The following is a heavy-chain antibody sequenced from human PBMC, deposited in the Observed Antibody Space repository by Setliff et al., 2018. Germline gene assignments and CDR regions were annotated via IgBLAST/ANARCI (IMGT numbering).Heavy chain of an antibody. Sequence: PSETLSLTCAVSGVSVNSLTWWSWVRQSPGKGLEWIGHIYHDGNTKSYPSVHFNQSLKSRVTMSVDKSKNHFSLELTSVTAADTAVYYCARGGGGYHAASWGQGILVTVS. D-gene: IGHD2-2*01. J-gene: IGHJ5*02. CDR2: IYHDGNT. CDR3: ARGGGGYHAAS. V-gene: IGHV4-4*02. CDR1: GVSVNSLTW.